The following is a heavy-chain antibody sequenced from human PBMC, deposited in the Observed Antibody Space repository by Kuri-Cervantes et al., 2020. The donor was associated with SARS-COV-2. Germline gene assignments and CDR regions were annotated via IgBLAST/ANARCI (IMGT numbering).Heavy chain of an antibody. Sequence: GESLKISCAASGSTFSSYSMNWVRQAPGKGLEWVSSISSSSSYIYYADSVKGRFTISRDNAKNSLYLQMNSLRAEDTAVYYCARSREPYCSSTSCQTIYYYYYMDVWGKGTTVTVSS. CDR3: ARSREPYCSSTSCQTIYYYYYMDV. J-gene: IGHJ6*03. CDR1: GSTFSSYS. V-gene: IGHV3-21*01. CDR2: ISSSSSYI. D-gene: IGHD2-2*01.